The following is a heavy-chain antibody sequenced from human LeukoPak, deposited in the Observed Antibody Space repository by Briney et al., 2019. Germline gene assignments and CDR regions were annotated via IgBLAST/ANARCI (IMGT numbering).Heavy chain of an antibody. CDR3: ARVVLAAAIDY. V-gene: IGHV4-31*01. Sequence: PSETLSLTCTVSGGSISSGGYSWSWVRQHPGKGLEGIAYIYYSGSNYFNPSLKSQVTIPVSTFKNLLALKLSSVTAADRAVYYCARVVLAAAIDYWGQGTLVTVYS. J-gene: IGHJ4*02. CDR2: IYYSGSN. D-gene: IGHD6-25*01. CDR1: GGSISSGGYS.